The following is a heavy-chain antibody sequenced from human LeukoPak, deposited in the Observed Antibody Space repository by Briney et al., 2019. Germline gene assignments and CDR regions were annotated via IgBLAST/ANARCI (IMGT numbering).Heavy chain of an antibody. CDR2: INPSGGST. Sequence: ASVKVSCKASGYTFTSYYMHWVRQAPGQGLEWMGIINPSGGSTSYAQKFQGRVTMTRDTSTSTVYMELSSLRSEDTAVYYCAALAVAGTGDHYYYGMDVWGRGTTVTVSS. J-gene: IGHJ6*04. CDR3: AALAVAGTGDHYYYGMDV. CDR1: GYTFTSYY. V-gene: IGHV1-46*01. D-gene: IGHD6-19*01.